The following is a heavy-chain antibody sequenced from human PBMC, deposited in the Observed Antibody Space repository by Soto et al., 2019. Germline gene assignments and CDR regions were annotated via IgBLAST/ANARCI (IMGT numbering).Heavy chain of an antibody. J-gene: IGHJ6*02. Sequence: SETLSLTCTVSGGSISSGGYYWSWIRQHPGKGLEWIGYIYYSGSTYYNPSLKSRVTISVDTSKNQFSLKLSSVTAADTAVYYCARTGGYSSSHQTNYYYYGMDVWGQGTTFTVSS. CDR3: ARTGGYSSSHQTNYYYYGMDV. CDR1: GGSISSGGYY. V-gene: IGHV4-31*03. D-gene: IGHD6-13*01. CDR2: IYYSGST.